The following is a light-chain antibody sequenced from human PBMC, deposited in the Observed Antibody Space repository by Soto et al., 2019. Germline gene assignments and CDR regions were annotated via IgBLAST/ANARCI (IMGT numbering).Light chain of an antibody. CDR2: LEGSGTY. CDR3: ETWDSNTRV. V-gene: IGLV4-60*02. J-gene: IGLJ3*02. CDR1: SGHSSYI. Sequence: QLVLTQSSSASASPGSSVKLTCTLSSGHSSYIIAWHQQEPGKAPRYLMNLEGSGTYNKGSGVPDRFSGSSSGADRYLTISNLQFEDEADYYCETWDSNTRVFGGGTKLTVL.